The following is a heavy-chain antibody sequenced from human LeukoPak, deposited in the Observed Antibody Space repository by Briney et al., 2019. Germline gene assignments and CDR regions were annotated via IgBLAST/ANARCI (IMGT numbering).Heavy chain of an antibody. J-gene: IGHJ6*02. CDR1: GDSVSRNSVA. D-gene: IGHD1-14*01. CDR3: ARDEHNRGSNGMDV. Sequence: SQTLSLTCAISGDSVSRNSVAWNWIRQSPSRGLEWLGRTYYRSKWYIDYAVSVKSRITINANTSKNQFSLQLNSVTPEDTAVYYYARDEHNRGSNGMDVWGQGTTVTVSS. V-gene: IGHV6-1*01. CDR2: TYYRSKWYI.